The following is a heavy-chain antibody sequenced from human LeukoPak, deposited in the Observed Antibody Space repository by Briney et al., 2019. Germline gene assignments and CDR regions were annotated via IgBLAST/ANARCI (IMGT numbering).Heavy chain of an antibody. CDR1: GGYISSYY. D-gene: IGHD4/OR15-4a*01. CDR3: ATDRTLYGGKDYYYYGMDV. CDR2: IYPSGST. J-gene: IGHJ6*02. Sequence: SETLSLTCTVSGGYISSYYWSWIRQPAGKGLEWIGRIYPSGSTNYNPSLKSRVTMSVDTSKNQFSLKLSSVTAADTAVYYCATDRTLYGGKDYYYYGMDVWGQGTTVTVSS. V-gene: IGHV4-4*07.